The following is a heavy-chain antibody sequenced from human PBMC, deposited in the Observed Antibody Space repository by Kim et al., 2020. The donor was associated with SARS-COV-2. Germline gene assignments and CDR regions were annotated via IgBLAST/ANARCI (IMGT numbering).Heavy chain of an antibody. J-gene: IGHJ4*02. D-gene: IGHD5-12*01. CDR3: ARSGGYWLVDY. Sequence: SQTLSLTCAIAGDSVSRKNVGWNWIRQSPSRGLEWLGRTYYGSNWHSDYAISVKGRITIGPDTSKNQFSLHLASATPDDTAVYYCARSGGYWLVDYWGPGTLVTVSS. V-gene: IGHV6-1*01. CDR2: TYYGSNWHS. CDR1: GDSVSRKNVG.